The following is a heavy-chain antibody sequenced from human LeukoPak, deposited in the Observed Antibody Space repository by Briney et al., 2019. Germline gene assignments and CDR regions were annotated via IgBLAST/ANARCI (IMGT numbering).Heavy chain of an antibody. J-gene: IGHJ3*02. CDR3: ARNPLGKALDT. V-gene: IGHV1-2*02. D-gene: IGHD7-27*01. CDR2: INPNNGGI. CDR1: GHTFTDYY. Sequence: ASVKVSCKASGHTFTDYYLHWVRQAPGQGLEWMGWINPNNGGINYAQKFQGRVTMTRDTSISTAYMELRSDDTAVYYCARNPLGKALDTWGQGTMVTVSS.